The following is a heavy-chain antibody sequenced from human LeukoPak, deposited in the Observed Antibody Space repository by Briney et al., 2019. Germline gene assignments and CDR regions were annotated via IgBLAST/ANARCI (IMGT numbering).Heavy chain of an antibody. Sequence: SETLSLTCTVSGGSISSYYWSWIRQPPGKGLEWIGYIYYSGSTNYNPSPKSRVTISVDTSKNQFSLKLSSVTAADTAVYYCARLGSGDYADYWGQGTLVTVSS. CDR1: GGSISSYY. CDR2: IYYSGST. CDR3: ARLGSGDYADY. D-gene: IGHD3-3*01. J-gene: IGHJ4*02. V-gene: IGHV4-59*08.